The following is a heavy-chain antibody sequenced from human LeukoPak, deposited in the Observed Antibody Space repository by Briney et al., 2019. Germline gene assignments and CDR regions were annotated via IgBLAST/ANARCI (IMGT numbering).Heavy chain of an antibody. CDR1: GYTFTSYG. J-gene: IGHJ4*02. D-gene: IGHD2-2*01. V-gene: IGHV1-46*01. Sequence: ASVKVSCKASGYTFTSYGISWVRQAPGQGLEWLGVINPSGGSTTYAQKFQGRVTMTRDTSTSTVYMDLYSLRSEDTAVYYCARGGCSSISCEGDYWGQGTLVTVSS. CDR3: ARGGCSSISCEGDY. CDR2: INPSGGST.